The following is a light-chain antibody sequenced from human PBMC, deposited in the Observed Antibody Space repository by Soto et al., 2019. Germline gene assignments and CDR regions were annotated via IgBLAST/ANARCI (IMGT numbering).Light chain of an antibody. Sequence: EIVLTQSPGTLSLSPGERVTLSCKTSQSRGSNFLAWYQHKPCQAPRLLIYASSNRATGIPDRFSGSASGTDFTLTINRLEPEDFAVYYCQLYGISPHFGQGTRLEIK. CDR3: QLYGISPH. V-gene: IGKV3-20*01. CDR2: ASS. CDR1: QSRGSNF. J-gene: IGKJ5*01.